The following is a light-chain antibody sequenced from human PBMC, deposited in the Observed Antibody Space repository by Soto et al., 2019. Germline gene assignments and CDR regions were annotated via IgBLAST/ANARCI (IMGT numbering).Light chain of an antibody. CDR1: SSNIGNNA. V-gene: IGLV1-36*01. CDR2: FDD. J-gene: IGLJ2*01. CDR3: AAWDDSLNGVV. Sequence: QSVLTQPPSVSVAPRQRVTISCSGSSSNIGNNAVNWYQQLPGKAPKLLIYFDDLLPSGVSDRFSGSKSGTSASLAISGLQYEDEADYYCAAWDDSLNGVVFGGGTKVTVL.